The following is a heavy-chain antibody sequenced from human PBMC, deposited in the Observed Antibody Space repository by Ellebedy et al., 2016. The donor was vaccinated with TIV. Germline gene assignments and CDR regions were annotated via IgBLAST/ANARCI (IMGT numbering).Heavy chain of an antibody. J-gene: IGHJ6*02. CDR3: ARSMTMIVVVGTREPRFPQPLDV. CDR2: INPNSGDT. D-gene: IGHD3-22*01. Sequence: ASVKVSCKASGGIFRSNAISWVRQAPGQGLEWMGWINPNSGDTNYAQKFQGRVTMARDPSISTAYMEVNRLTSDDTAVYYCARSMTMIVVVGTREPRFPQPLDVWGQGTTVTVSS. V-gene: IGHV1-2*02. CDR1: GGIFRSNA.